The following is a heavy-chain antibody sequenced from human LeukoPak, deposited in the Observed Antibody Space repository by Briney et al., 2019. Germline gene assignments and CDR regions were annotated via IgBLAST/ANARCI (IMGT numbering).Heavy chain of an antibody. Sequence: GWSLRLSCAASGFTFSSYAMNWVGQAPGKGLEWVSSISGAGVNTYYVDSVEGRFTISRDNSKNTLSLQMTSLRAEDTAVYYCTKDQRGYQRAIDYWGQGILVTVSS. V-gene: IGHV3-23*01. CDR3: TKDQRGYQRAIDY. D-gene: IGHD6-25*01. CDR2: ISGAGVNT. J-gene: IGHJ4*02. CDR1: GFTFSSYA.